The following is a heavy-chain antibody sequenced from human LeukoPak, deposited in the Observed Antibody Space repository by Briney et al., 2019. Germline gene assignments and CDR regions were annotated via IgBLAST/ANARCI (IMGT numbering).Heavy chain of an antibody. CDR3: ARTYGDLHYFDY. D-gene: IGHD4-17*01. CDR2: INPNSGGT. V-gene: IGHV1-2*02. CDR1: GYTFTDYY. Sequence: ASVKVSCKASGYTFTDYYMHWVRQAPGQGLEWMGWINPNSGGTNYAQKFQGRVTMTRDTSISTAYMELSRLRSDDTAMYYCARTYGDLHYFDYWGQGTLVTVSS. J-gene: IGHJ4*02.